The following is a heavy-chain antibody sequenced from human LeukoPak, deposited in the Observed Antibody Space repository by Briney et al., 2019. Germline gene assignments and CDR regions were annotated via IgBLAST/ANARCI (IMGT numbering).Heavy chain of an antibody. Sequence: GGSLRLSCAASGLTFSSYGMHWVRQAPGKGLEWVAFIRYDGSNKYYSDSVKGRFTISRDNSKDTLYLQMNSLRAEDTAVYYCAKDWEGGSWFDPWGQGTLVTVSS. V-gene: IGHV3-30*02. CDR2: IRYDGSNK. CDR1: GLTFSSYG. D-gene: IGHD1-26*01. J-gene: IGHJ5*02. CDR3: AKDWEGGSWFDP.